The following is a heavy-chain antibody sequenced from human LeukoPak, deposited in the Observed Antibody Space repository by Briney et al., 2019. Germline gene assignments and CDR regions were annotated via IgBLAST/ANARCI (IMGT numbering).Heavy chain of an antibody. J-gene: IGHJ4*02. CDR3: AKPMIVVVITSPFDY. Sequence: GGSLRLSCAASGFTFSSYAMSWVRQAPGKGLEWVSAINGSGGSTYYADSVKGRFTISRDNSKNTLYLQMNSLRAEDTAVYYCAKPMIVVVITSPFDYWGQGTLVTVSS. CDR2: INGSGGST. V-gene: IGHV3-23*01. D-gene: IGHD3-22*01. CDR1: GFTFSSYA.